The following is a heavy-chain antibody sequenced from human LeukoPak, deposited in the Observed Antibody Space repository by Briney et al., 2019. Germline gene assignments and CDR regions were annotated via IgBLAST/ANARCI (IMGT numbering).Heavy chain of an antibody. D-gene: IGHD3-10*01. CDR1: GYSFTSYW. CDR2: IYPGDSDT. J-gene: IGHJ4*02. CDR3: ARAGDLDY. V-gene: IGHV5-51*01. Sequence: GESLKISCQGSGYSFTSYWIGWVRQMPGKGLEWMGVIYPGDSDTRYSPSFEGQVTISADKSITTAYLQWTSLKASDTAMYYCARAGDLDYWGQGTLVTVSS.